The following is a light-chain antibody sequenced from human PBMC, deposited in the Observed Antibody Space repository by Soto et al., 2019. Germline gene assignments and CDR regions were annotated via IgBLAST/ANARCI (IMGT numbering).Light chain of an antibody. Sequence: QSALTQPASVSGSPGQSITISCTGTSSDVGGYDHVSWYQQHPGKAPKLIIYDVTVRPSGISRRFSGSKSDNTASLAVSGLQPEDEADYYCSSYTTKDTLLFGGGTKVTV. V-gene: IGLV2-14*03. CDR1: SSDVGGYDH. CDR2: DVT. CDR3: SSYTTKDTLL. J-gene: IGLJ3*02.